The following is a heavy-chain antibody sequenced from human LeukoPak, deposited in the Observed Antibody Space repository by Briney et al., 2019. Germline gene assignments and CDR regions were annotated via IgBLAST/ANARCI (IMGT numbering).Heavy chain of an antibody. V-gene: IGHV3-53*01. J-gene: IGHJ4*02. CDR1: GFTVSSNY. CDR2: VYSGGST. Sequence: PGGSLRLSCAASGFTVSSNYMSWVRQAPGKGLEWVSVVYSGGSTYYADSVKGRFTISRDNSKNTLYLQMNSLRAEDTAVYYCARETRYYFDYWGQGTLVTVSS. CDR3: ARETRYYFDY.